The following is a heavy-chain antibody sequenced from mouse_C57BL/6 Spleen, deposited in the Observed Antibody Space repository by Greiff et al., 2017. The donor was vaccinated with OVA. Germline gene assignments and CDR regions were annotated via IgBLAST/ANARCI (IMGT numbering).Heavy chain of an antibody. CDR3: ARYDYDRGFAY. Sequence: VQLQQSGTELVKPGASVKISCKASGYSFTGYYMHWVKPSHGTILDWVGYIYPYSGVSSYNQKFKGKATLTVDKSSSTAYMELRSLSSEDAAVYYCARYDYDRGFAYWGQGTLVTVSA. J-gene: IGHJ3*01. CDR1: GYSFTGYY. V-gene: IGHV1-31*01. D-gene: IGHD2-4*01. CDR2: IYPYSGVS.